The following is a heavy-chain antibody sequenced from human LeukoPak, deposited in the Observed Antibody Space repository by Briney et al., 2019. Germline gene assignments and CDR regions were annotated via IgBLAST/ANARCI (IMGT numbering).Heavy chain of an antibody. CDR3: ARRGYSSCWYPPFDP. CDR1: GGSISSSSYY. Sequence: SETLSLTCTVSGGSISSSSYYWGWIRQPPGKGLEWIGSICYSGSTYYNPSLKSRVTISVDTSKNQFSLKLSSVTAADTAVYYCARRGYSSCWYPPFDPWGQGTLVTVSS. J-gene: IGHJ5*02. V-gene: IGHV4-39*01. CDR2: ICYSGST. D-gene: IGHD6-13*01.